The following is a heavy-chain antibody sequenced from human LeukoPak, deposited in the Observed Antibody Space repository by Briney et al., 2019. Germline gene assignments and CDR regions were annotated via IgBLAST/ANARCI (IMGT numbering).Heavy chain of an antibody. CDR1: GFVFSNHW. Sequence: GGSLRLSCAASGFVFSNHWMSWVRQAPGKGLEWVANIRQDGSEKYYVDSVKGRFTISRDNAKNSLYLQMNSLRAEDTAVYYCARDRYGKLDYWGQGTLVTVSS. V-gene: IGHV3-7*03. D-gene: IGHD3-9*01. CDR2: IRQDGSEK. J-gene: IGHJ4*02. CDR3: ARDRYGKLDY.